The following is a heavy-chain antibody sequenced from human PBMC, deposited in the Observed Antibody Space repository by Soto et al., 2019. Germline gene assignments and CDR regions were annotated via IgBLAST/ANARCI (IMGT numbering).Heavy chain of an antibody. CDR3: ARAGRITIFGVVIDWFDP. CDR2: IYYSGST. Sequence: SETLSLTCTVSGGSISSGDYYWSWIRQPPGKGLEWIGYIYYSGSTYYNPSLKSRVTISVDTSKNQFSLKLSSVTAADTAVYYCARAGRITIFGVVIDWFDPWGQGTLVT. J-gene: IGHJ5*02. V-gene: IGHV4-30-4*01. CDR1: GGSISSGDYY. D-gene: IGHD3-3*01.